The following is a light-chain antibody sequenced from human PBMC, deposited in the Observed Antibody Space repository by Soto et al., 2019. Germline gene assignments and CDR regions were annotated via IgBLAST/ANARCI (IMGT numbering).Light chain of an antibody. J-gene: IGKJ3*01. V-gene: IGKV3-20*01. CDR1: QSDSSNY. CDR2: GAS. Sequence: EIVLTQSPGTLSLSPGERATLSCRASQSDSSNYLAWYQQKPGQAPRLLIYGASSRATGIPDRFSGSGSGTDFTLTISRLEPEDFAVYYCQQYGRSPPITFGPGTKVDIK. CDR3: QQYGRSPPIT.